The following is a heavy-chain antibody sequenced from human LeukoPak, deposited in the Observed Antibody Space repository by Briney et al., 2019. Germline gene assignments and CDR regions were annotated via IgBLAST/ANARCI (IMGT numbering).Heavy chain of an antibody. J-gene: IGHJ5*02. CDR3: AKDWGLRRHKNIAAADPPWFDP. V-gene: IGHV3-30*02. CDR2: IRYDGSNK. D-gene: IGHD6-13*01. CDR1: GFTFSSYS. Sequence: PGGSLRLSCAASGFTFSSYSMNWVRQAPGKGLEWVEFIRYDGSNKYYADSVKGRFTISRDNSKNTLYLQMNSLRAEDTAVYYCAKDWGLRRHKNIAAADPPWFDPWGQGTLVTVSS.